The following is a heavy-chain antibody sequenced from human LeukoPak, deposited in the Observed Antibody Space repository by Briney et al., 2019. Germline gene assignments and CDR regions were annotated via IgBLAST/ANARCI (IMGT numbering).Heavy chain of an antibody. CDR1: GGSISGHY. D-gene: IGHD6-19*01. CDR2: IYYSGST. Sequence: PSETLSLTCTVSGGSISGHYWSWIRRPPGKGLEWIGYIYYSGSTSYNPSLKSRVTMSVDTSKNQFSLKLSSVTAADTAVYYCARQPVAPDYWGQGTLVTVSS. CDR3: ARQPVAPDY. J-gene: IGHJ4*02. V-gene: IGHV4-59*11.